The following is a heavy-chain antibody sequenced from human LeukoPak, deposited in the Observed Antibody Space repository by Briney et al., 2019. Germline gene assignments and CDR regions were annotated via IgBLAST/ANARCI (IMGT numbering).Heavy chain of an antibody. V-gene: IGHV3-23*01. J-gene: IGHJ3*02. Sequence: GGSLRLSCAASGFTFSSYAMSWVRQAPGKGLEWVSAISGSGGSTYYADSVKGRFTISRDNSKNTLYRQMNSLRAEDTAVYYCAKDSSGYSSSWYLRFSAFDIWGQGTIVTVSS. CDR1: GFTFSSYA. CDR3: AKDSSGYSSSWYLRFSAFDI. CDR2: ISGSGGST. D-gene: IGHD6-13*01.